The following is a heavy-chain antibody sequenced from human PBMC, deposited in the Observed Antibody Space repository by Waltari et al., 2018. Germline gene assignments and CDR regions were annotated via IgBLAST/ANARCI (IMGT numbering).Heavy chain of an antibody. Sequence: QVQLQESGPGLVKPSETLSLTCTVSGGSISSYYWSWIRQPPGKGLEWIGYIYYSGSTNYNPSLKSRVTISVDTSKNQFSLKLSSVTAADTAVYYCASSAEVVTWFDPWGQGTLVTVSS. CDR2: IYYSGST. D-gene: IGHD2-21*02. CDR1: GGSISSYY. J-gene: IGHJ5*02. CDR3: ASSAEVVTWFDP. V-gene: IGHV4-59*01.